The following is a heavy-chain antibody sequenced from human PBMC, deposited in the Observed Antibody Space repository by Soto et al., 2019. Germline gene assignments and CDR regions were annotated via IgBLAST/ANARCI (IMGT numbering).Heavy chain of an antibody. J-gene: IGHJ4*02. Sequence: QVQLQESGPGLVKPSETLSLTCTVSGGSVSSGSYYWSWIRQPPGKGLEWIGYIYYSGSTNYNPSLKSRVTISVDTSKNQVPLKLSSVAAADTAVYYWARAPSGRYGDYFDHWGQGTLVTVSS. CDR3: ARAPSGRYGDYFDH. CDR1: GGSVSSGSYY. CDR2: IYYSGST. D-gene: IGHD1-26*01. V-gene: IGHV4-61*01.